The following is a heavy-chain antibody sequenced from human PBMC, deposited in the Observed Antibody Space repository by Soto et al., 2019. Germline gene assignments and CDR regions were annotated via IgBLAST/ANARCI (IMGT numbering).Heavy chain of an antibody. Sequence: EVQLVESGGGLVQPGGSLRLSCAASGFTFSNYWMSWVRQAPGKGLEWVANIKLDGREKDCVDSVKGRFTISRDNAKKSLYLQMNSLRAEDTAVYYCARVGGFCSVGSCQVLFFDSWGQGALVTVSS. CDR3: ARVGGFCSVGSCQVLFFDS. V-gene: IGHV3-7*01. D-gene: IGHD2-15*01. CDR2: IKLDGREK. CDR1: GFTFSNYW. J-gene: IGHJ4*02.